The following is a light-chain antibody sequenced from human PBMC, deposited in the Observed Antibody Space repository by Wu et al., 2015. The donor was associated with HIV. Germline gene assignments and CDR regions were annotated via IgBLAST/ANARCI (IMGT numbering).Light chain of an antibody. Sequence: EIVLTQSPATLSLSPGERVTLSCRASQPISSNSLVWYQQKPGQGPRLLIYGASTRATGIPVRFSGSGSGTEFTLTISSLQSEDFAFYYCQQYDRWRTFGQGTKV. CDR1: QPISSN. CDR3: QQYDRWRT. J-gene: IGKJ1*01. CDR2: GAS. V-gene: IGKV3-15*01.